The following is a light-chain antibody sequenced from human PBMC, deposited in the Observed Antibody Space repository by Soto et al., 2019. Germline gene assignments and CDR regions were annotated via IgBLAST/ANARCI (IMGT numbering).Light chain of an antibody. V-gene: IGLV2-14*01. CDR2: EVI. CDR1: SSDVGGYNY. J-gene: IGLJ1*01. Sequence: QSVLAQPASMSWSPGQSITISCRGTSSDVGGYNYVSWYQQHPGKAPKLMIYEVIKRPSGVSTRFSGSKSDNTASLTISGLEAEDEAYYYCSSYADSDTKVFGTGTKVTVL. CDR3: SSYADSDTKV.